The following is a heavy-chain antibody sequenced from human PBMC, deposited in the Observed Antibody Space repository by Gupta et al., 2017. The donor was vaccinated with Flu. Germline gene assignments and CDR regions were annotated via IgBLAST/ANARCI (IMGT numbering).Heavy chain of an antibody. CDR3: ARDHSGFPNNYYYMDV. V-gene: IGHV3-30-3*01. CDR2: ISYDGGNK. J-gene: IGHJ6*03. D-gene: IGHD2-21*01. Sequence: APGKGLEWLAVISYDGGNKYYADSVKGRFTISRDNSNNSLYLEVIGLRPEDTAVYFCARDHSGFPNNYYYMDVWGKGTTVAVSS.